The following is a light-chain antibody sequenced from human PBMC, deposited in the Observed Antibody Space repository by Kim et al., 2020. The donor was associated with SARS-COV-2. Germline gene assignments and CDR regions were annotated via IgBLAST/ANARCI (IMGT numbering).Light chain of an antibody. Sequence: GQRVTIACSGSSSNIGRNTVSWYQQFPGTAPKLLIYNNNQRPSGVPDRFSGSKSGTSASLAISGLQSEDEADYYCATWDDSLHGVIFGGGTKLTVL. CDR1: SSNIGRNT. V-gene: IGLV1-44*01. CDR3: ATWDDSLHGVI. CDR2: NNN. J-gene: IGLJ2*01.